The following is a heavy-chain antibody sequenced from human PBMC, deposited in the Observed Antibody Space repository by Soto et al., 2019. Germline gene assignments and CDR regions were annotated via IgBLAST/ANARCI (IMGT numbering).Heavy chain of an antibody. CDR1: GGSFSGYY. CDR3: ARGKPRYCSSTSCYSHYYYYRMDV. V-gene: IGHV4-34*01. D-gene: IGHD2-2*01. Sequence: TLSLTCAVYGGSFSGYYWSWIRQPPGKGLEWIGEINHSGSTNYNPSLKSRVTISVDTSKNQFSLKLSSVTAADTAVYYCARGKPRYCSSTSCYSHYYYYRMDVWGQGTTVTVSS. CDR2: INHSGST. J-gene: IGHJ6*02.